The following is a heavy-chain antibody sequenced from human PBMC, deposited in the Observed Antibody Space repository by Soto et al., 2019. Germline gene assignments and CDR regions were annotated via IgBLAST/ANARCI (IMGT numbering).Heavy chain of an antibody. V-gene: IGHV3-15*07. D-gene: IGHD2-15*01. CDR2: IKTNTEGGTT. CDR3: TTGSVEGV. Sequence: EVHLVESGGGFIYPGGSLRLSCAASGLTISNAWMNWVRQAPGKGLEWVGRIKTNTEGGTTDYAAAGKGRFTVSRDDSKNTLYLQMNSLKTEDTAVYYCTTGSVEGVWGQGTTVTVSS. CDR1: GLTISNAW. J-gene: IGHJ6*02.